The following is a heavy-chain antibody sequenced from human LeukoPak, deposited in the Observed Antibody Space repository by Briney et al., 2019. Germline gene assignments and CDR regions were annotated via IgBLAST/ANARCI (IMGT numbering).Heavy chain of an antibody. J-gene: IGHJ4*02. CDR1: GGSTSSSNFY. D-gene: IGHD3-3*01. CDR3: ARLGAGPTYYDFWSGYSSFYFDY. V-gene: IGHV4-39*01. CDR2: IHYSGNT. Sequence: SETLSLTCTVSGGSTSSSNFYWGWIRQPPGMGLEWIGGIHYSGNTYYNPSLKSRVTISIDTSKNQFSLKLSSVTAADTAVYYCARLGAGPTYYDFWSGYSSFYFDYRGQGTLVTVSS.